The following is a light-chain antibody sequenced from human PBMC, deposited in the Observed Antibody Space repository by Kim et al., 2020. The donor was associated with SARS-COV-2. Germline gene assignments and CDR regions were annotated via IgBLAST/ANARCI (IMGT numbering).Light chain of an antibody. Sequence: PGQKARKSCSADALPKQYAYWYQHEPGQAPVLVIYKDSERPSGIPGRFSGSSSGTTVTLTISRVQAEDEADYCCQSADSSGTYPVVFCGGTQLTVL. V-gene: IGLV3-25*03. CDR3: QSADSSGTYPVV. J-gene: IGLJ2*01. CDR2: KDS. CDR1: ALPKQY.